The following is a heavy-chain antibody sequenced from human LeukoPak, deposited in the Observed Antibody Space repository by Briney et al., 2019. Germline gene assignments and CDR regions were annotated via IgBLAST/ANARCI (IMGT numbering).Heavy chain of an antibody. V-gene: IGHV3-23*01. CDR3: AKDGDGGSYYVLFDY. CDR2: ISGSGGNT. D-gene: IGHD1-26*01. Sequence: GGSLRLSCATSGFTFSSYAMSWVRQAPGKGLEWVSVISGSGGNTYYADSVKGRFTISRDNSKSTLFLQMNSLRDEDTAVYYCAKDGDGGSYYVLFDYWGQGALVTVSS. CDR1: GFTFSSYA. J-gene: IGHJ4*02.